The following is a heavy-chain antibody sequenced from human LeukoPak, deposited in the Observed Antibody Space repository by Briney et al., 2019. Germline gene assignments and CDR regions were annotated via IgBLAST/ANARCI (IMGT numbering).Heavy chain of an antibody. V-gene: IGHV4-59*08. CDR2: IYYSGST. CDR1: GGSISSYY. CDR3: ARALLNWDYYYGMDV. J-gene: IGHJ6*02. D-gene: IGHD7-27*01. Sequence: SETLSLTCTVSGGSISSYYWSWIRQPPGKGLEWIGYIYYSGSTNYNPSLKSRVTISVDTSKNQFSLKLSSVTAADTAVYYCARALLNWDYYYGMDVWGQGTTVTVSS.